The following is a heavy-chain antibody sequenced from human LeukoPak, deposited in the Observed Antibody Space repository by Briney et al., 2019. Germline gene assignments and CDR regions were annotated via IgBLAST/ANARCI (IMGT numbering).Heavy chain of an antibody. CDR3: AREWDCSGGICFPRGFDF. Sequence: ASVKVSCKASGYTFTGYYVHWVRQAPGQGLEWMGWISPNNGDTSYAQNFRDRVTMTTDTSINTAYMELSWLTSDDTAVYYCAREWDCSGGICFPRGFDFWGQGTLVTVSS. D-gene: IGHD2-15*01. CDR2: ISPNNGDT. CDR1: GYTFTGYY. V-gene: IGHV1-2*02. J-gene: IGHJ4*02.